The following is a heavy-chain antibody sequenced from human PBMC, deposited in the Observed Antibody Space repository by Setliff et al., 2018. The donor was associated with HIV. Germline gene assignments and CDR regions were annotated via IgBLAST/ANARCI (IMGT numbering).Heavy chain of an antibody. J-gene: IGHJ4*02. CDR1: GDSMSSYY. CDR2: ISGTDNTI. V-gene: IGHV3-11*04. Sequence: LSLTCTVSGDSMSSYYWSWIRKPPGKSLEWVSHISGTDNTIYYAGSVKGRFTISRDNSKNILYLQMSDLRPEDTAMYYCARDQILSRASRFCSGSSCFYFDSWGLGTLVTVSS. D-gene: IGHD2-15*01. CDR3: ARDQILSRASRFCSGSSCFYFDS.